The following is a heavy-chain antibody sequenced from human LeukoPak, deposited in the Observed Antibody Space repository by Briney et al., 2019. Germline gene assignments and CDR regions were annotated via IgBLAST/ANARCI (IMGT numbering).Heavy chain of an antibody. J-gene: IGHJ6*02. CDR3: AKDNSYGMDV. V-gene: IGHV3-30*18. CDR1: GFTFSSYG. Sequence: PGGSLRLSCAAPGFTFSSYGMHWVRQAPGKGLEWVAVISYDGSNKYYADSVKGRFTISRDNSKNTLYLQMNSLRAEDTAVYYCAKDNSYGMDVWGQGTTVTVSS. CDR2: ISYDGSNK.